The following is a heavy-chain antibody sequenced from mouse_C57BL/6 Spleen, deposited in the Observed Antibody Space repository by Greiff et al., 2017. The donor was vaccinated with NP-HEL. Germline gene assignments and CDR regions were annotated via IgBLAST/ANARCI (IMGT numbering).Heavy chain of an antibody. CDR1: GYTFTSYG. J-gene: IGHJ3*01. CDR2: IYPRSGNT. Sequence: QVQLQQSGAELARPGASVKLSCKASGYTFTSYGISWVKQRTGQGLEWIGEIYPRSGNTYYNEKFKGKATLTADKSSSTAYMELRSLTSEDYAVSFCARKEIPNSFADWGTGTLVTVSA. CDR3: ARKEIPNSFAD. V-gene: IGHV1-81*01. D-gene: IGHD5-1-1*01.